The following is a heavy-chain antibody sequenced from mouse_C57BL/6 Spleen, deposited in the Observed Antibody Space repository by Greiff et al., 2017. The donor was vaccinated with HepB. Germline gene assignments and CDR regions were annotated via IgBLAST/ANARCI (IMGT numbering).Heavy chain of an antibody. CDR3: ARDLFYDFYWYFDV. Sequence: EVQRVESEGGLVQPGSSMKLSCTASGFTFSDYYMAWVRQVPEKGLEWVANINYDGSSTYYLDSLKSRFIISRDNAKNILYLQMSSLKSEDTATYYCARDLFYDFYWYFDVWGTGTTVTVSS. V-gene: IGHV5-16*01. CDR2: INYDGSST. CDR1: GFTFSDYY. D-gene: IGHD2-3*01. J-gene: IGHJ1*03.